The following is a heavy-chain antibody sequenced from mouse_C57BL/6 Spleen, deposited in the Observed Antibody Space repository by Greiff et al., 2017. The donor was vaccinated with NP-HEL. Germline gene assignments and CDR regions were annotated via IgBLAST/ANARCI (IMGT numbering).Heavy chain of an antibody. CDR3: ARQASGDYFDY. CDR2: ISSGGSYP. CDR1: GFTFSSYG. Sequence: EVQGVESGGDLVKPGGSLKLSCAASGFTFSSYGMSWVRQTPDKRLEWVATISSGGSYPYYPDSVKGRFTISRDNAKNTLYLQMSSLKSEDTAMYYCARQASGDYFDYWGQGTTLTVSS. V-gene: IGHV5-6*01. D-gene: IGHD6-1*01. J-gene: IGHJ2*01.